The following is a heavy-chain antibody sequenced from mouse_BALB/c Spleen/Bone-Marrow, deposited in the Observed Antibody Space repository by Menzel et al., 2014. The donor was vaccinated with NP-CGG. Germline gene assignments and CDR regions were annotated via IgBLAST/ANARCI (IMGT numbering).Heavy chain of an antibody. V-gene: IGHV1-69*01. CDR3: ARGGHDSSLDY. J-gene: IGHJ4*01. Sequence: QVQLQQPGAELGMPGASVKMSCKASGYTFTDNWMYWVKQRPGQGLEWIGAIDTSDSYTNFNQKFMGKASLTVDASSSTAYMQVSSLTSDDSAVYYRARGGHDSSLDYWGQGTSVTVSS. CDR1: GYTFTDNW. CDR2: IDTSDSYT. D-gene: IGHD2-4*01.